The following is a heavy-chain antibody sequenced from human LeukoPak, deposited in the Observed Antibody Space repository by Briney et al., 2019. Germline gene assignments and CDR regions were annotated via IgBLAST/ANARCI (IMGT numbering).Heavy chain of an antibody. CDR2: ILYSGTT. CDR1: GDSITSSNYH. Sequence: SETPSLTCTVSGDSITSSNYHWAWIRQPPGKGLEWIGSILYSGTTYYSSSLKSRVTMSVHTSKNQFSLKLSSVTAADTAVYYCARLYESITMIVDYWYFDLWGRGTLVTVSS. V-gene: IGHV4-39*07. CDR3: ARLYESITMIVDYWYFDL. J-gene: IGHJ2*01. D-gene: IGHD3-22*01.